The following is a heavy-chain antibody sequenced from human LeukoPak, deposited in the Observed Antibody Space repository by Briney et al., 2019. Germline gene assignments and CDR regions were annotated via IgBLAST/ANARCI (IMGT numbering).Heavy chain of an antibody. V-gene: IGHV4-59*01. Sequence: SKTLSLTCTVSGGSISSYYWSWIRQPPGKGLEWIGYIYYSGSTNYNPSLKSRVTISVDTSKNQFSLKLSSVTAADTAVYYCARAWYSGYDFFDYWGQGTLVTVSS. CDR1: GGSISSYY. J-gene: IGHJ4*02. CDR2: IYYSGST. CDR3: ARAWYSGYDFFDY. D-gene: IGHD5-12*01.